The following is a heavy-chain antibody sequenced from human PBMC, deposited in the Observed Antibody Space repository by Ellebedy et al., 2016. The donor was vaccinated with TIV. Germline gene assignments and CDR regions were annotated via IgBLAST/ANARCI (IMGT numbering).Heavy chain of an antibody. D-gene: IGHD5-18*01. CDR2: IYHSGST. Sequence: SETLSLXCTVSGGSTSSGSYYRSWIRQPAGKGPEWIGSIYHSGSTYYNPSLKSRVTISVDTSKNQFSLKLSSVTAADTAVYYCARGKLERDTAMVYWGQGTLVTVSS. CDR3: ARGKLERDTAMVY. J-gene: IGHJ4*02. V-gene: IGHV4-39*07. CDR1: GGSTSSGSYY.